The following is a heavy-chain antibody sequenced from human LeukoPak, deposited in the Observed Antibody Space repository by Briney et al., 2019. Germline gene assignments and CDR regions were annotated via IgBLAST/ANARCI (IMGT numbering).Heavy chain of an antibody. CDR2: IYYDGST. CDR3: ARINYGDY. CDR1: GGSVSSSSYY. Sequence: SETLSLTCTVSGGSVSSSSYYWGWIRQPPGKGLEWIGTIYYDGSTYYNPSLKSRVTISVDTSKNQFSLKLSSVTAADTAVYYWARINYGDYWGQGTLVTVSS. V-gene: IGHV4-39*07. J-gene: IGHJ4*02.